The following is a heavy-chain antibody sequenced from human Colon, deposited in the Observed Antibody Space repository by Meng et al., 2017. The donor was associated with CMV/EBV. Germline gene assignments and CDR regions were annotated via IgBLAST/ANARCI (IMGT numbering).Heavy chain of an antibody. V-gene: IGHV3-48*03. CDR3: ARDGKQLGFDY. CDR2: ITGSGRSM. Sequence: GGSLRLSCAASGFTFSSYEMNWVRQAPGKGLEWISYITGSGRSMFYGDSVKGRFTISRDNAKNSLFLQMNSLRAEDTAVYYCARDGKQLGFDYWGQGTLVTVSS. D-gene: IGHD6-6*01. CDR1: GFTFSSYE. J-gene: IGHJ4*02.